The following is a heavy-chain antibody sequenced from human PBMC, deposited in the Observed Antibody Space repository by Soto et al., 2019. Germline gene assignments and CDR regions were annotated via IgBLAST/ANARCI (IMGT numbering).Heavy chain of an antibody. Sequence: GGSLRLSCAASGFTFSSYGMHWVRQAPGKGLEWVAVISYDGSNKYYADSVKGRFTISRDNSKNTLYLQMNSLRAEDTAVYYCAKDKFLRFLNWLCLDYWGQGTLVTVSS. J-gene: IGHJ4*02. CDR1: GFTFSSYG. CDR3: AKDKFLRFLNWLCLDY. CDR2: ISYDGSNK. V-gene: IGHV3-30*18. D-gene: IGHD3-3*01.